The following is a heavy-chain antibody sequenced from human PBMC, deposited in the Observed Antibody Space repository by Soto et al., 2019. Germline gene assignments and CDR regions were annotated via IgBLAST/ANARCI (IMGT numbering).Heavy chain of an antibody. CDR3: ARGRCGEY. CDR1: GYAFTTYG. J-gene: IGHJ4*02. Sequence: QVHLVQSGAEVKKPGASVKVSCKGSGYAFTTYGITWVRQAPGQGLVWMGWISAHNGNTNYAQKLQGRVTVTRDTSTSTAYMELRSLRSDDTAVYYCARGRCGEYWGQGALVTVSS. V-gene: IGHV1-18*01. D-gene: IGHD3-10*01. CDR2: ISAHNGNT.